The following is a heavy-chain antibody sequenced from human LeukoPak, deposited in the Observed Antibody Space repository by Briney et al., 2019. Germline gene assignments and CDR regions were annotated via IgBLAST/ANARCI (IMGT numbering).Heavy chain of an antibody. Sequence: PGGSLRLSCVASGFTFSNYWMSWVRQAPGKGLEWVANIKEDGSEKYYVDSVKGRFTISRDNAKNSVFLQINSLRAEDTAMYYCSRSLNYWGQGTLVTVSS. CDR1: GFTFSNYW. V-gene: IGHV3-7*01. CDR2: IKEDGSEK. D-gene: IGHD1-26*01. J-gene: IGHJ4*02. CDR3: SRSLNY.